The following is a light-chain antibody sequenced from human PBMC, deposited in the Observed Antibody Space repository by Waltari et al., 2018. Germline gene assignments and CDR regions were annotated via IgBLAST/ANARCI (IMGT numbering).Light chain of an antibody. CDR3: QQYHSWPPELS. CDR1: QIMRSRN. CDR2: DAS. Sequence: EIVMTQSPATLSVSPGERVTLTCRASQIMRSRNFAWYQHKPGQAPRLLIYDASTRATGVPARFSGGGSGSGTEFTLTISSMQSEDFAVYYCQQYHSWPPELSFGGGTKVEIK. J-gene: IGKJ4*01. V-gene: IGKV3-15*01.